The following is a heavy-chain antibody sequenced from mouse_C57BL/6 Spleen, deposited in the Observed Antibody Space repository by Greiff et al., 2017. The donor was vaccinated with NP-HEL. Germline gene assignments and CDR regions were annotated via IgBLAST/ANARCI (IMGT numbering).Heavy chain of an antibody. J-gene: IGHJ2*01. D-gene: IGHD1-1*01. Sequence: EVQLQQSGGGLVQPGGSMKLSCVASGFTFSNYWMNWVRQSPEKGLEWVAQIRLKSDNYATHYAESVKGRFTISRDDSKSSVYLQMNNLRAEDTGIYYCTVYYGSSYVYFDYWGQGTTLTVSS. CDR2: IRLKSDNYAT. CDR1: GFTFSNYW. CDR3: TVYYGSSYVYFDY. V-gene: IGHV6-3*01.